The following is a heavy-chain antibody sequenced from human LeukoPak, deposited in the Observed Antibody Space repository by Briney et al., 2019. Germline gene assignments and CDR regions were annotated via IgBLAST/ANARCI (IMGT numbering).Heavy chain of an antibody. Sequence: SETLSLTCTVSGGSISSYYWSWIRQPPGKGLEWIGYIYYSGGTNYNPSLKSRVTISVDTSKNQFSLKLSSVTAADTAVYYCARGSSGWYPGYYFDYWGQGTLVTVSS. J-gene: IGHJ4*02. CDR3: ARGSSGWYPGYYFDY. V-gene: IGHV4-59*12. CDR1: GGSISSYY. D-gene: IGHD6-19*01. CDR2: IYYSGGT.